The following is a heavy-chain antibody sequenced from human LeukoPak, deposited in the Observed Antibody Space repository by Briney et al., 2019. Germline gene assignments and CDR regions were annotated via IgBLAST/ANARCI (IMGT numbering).Heavy chain of an antibody. J-gene: IGHJ4*02. D-gene: IGHD3-10*01. CDR3: AGWSYYGSGSSSSLYYFDY. V-gene: IGHV4-59*01. Sequence: SETLSLTCAVSGGSISSYYWSWIRQPPGKGLEWIGYIYYSGGTNYNPSLKSRVTISVDTSKNQFSLKLSSVTAADTAVYYCAGWSYYGSGSSSSLYYFDYWGQGTLVTVSS. CDR1: GGSISSYY. CDR2: IYYSGGT.